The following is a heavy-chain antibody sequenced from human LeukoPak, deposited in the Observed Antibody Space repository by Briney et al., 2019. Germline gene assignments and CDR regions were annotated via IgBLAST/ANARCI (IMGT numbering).Heavy chain of an antibody. J-gene: IGHJ4*02. V-gene: IGHV1-8*01. CDR2: MNPNSGNT. CDR1: GYTFTSYD. Sequence: GASVKVSCKASGYTFTSYDINWVRQATGQGLEWMGWMNPNSGNTGYAQKFQGRVTMTRNTSISTAYMELRSLRSDDTAVYYCARGIAAAGTLHYANYWGQGTLVTVSS. CDR3: ARGIAAAGTLHYANY. D-gene: IGHD6-13*01.